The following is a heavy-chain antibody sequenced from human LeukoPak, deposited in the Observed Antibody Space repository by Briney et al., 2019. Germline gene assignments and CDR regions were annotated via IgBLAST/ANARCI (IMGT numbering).Heavy chain of an antibody. CDR1: GLTFNNYA. CDR3: ATDYDFWSGPPLGYMDV. V-gene: IGHV3-21*01. Sequence: PGGSLRLSCAASGLTFNNYAMSWVRQAPGKGLEWVSSISSSSSYIYYADSVKGRFTISRDNAKNSLYLQMNSLRAEDTAVYYCATDYDFWSGPPLGYMDVWGKGTTVTVSS. J-gene: IGHJ6*03. CDR2: ISSSSSYI. D-gene: IGHD3-3*01.